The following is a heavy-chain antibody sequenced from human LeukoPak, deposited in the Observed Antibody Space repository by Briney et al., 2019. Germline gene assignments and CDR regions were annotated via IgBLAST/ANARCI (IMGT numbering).Heavy chain of an antibody. CDR3: IGGYYQATY. V-gene: IGHV3-30*03. D-gene: IGHD3-22*01. CDR2: ISYDGGNK. CDR1: GFTFSTFG. J-gene: IGHJ4*02. Sequence: PGGSLRLSCTASGFTFSTFGMHWVRQAPGKGLEWVAVISYDGGNKYYADSVKGRFTISRDNSKSTLSLQMNSLRAEDTAVYYCIGGYYQATYWGQGTLVTVSS.